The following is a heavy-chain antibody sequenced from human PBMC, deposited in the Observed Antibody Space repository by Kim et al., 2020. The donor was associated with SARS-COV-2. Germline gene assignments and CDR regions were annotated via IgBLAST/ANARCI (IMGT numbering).Heavy chain of an antibody. D-gene: IGHD3-22*01. Sequence: SETLSLTCAVYGGSFSGYYWSWIRQPPGKGLEWIGEINHSGSTNYNPSLKSRVTISVDTSKNQFSLKLSSVTAADTAVYYCARGRSRPYYYDSSGYYF. CDR3: ARGRSRPYYYDSSGYYF. J-gene: IGHJ2*01. CDR2: INHSGST. CDR1: GGSFSGYY. V-gene: IGHV4-34*01.